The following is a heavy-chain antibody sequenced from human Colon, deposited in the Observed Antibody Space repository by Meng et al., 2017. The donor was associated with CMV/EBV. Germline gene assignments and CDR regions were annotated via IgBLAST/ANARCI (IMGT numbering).Heavy chain of an antibody. D-gene: IGHD3-22*01. CDR2: ISGSGGST. J-gene: IGHJ3*02. V-gene: IGHV3-23*01. CDR3: AKGTRRITMIVVVTTAFDI. Sequence: GGSLRLSCAASTFMLGSYSMTWVRQAPGKGLEWVSAISGSGGSTYYADSVKGRFTISRDNSKNTLYLQMNSLRAEDTAVYYCAKGTRRITMIVVVTTAFDIWGQGTMVTVSS. CDR1: TFMLGSYS.